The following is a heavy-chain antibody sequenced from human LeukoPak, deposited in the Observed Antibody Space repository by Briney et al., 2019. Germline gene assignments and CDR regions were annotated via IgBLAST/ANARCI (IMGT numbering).Heavy chain of an antibody. CDR3: ARSDFCSSGSCYSETYGMDV. J-gene: IGHJ6*02. V-gene: IGHV4-38-2*01. CDR1: GFTFSSYS. Sequence: PGGSLRLSCAASGFTFSSYSMNWVRQAPGKGLERIGSMYHTGSTYCKPSLKSRVSISVDTSKNQFSLKLTSVTASETAVYYCARSDFCSSGSCYSETYGMDVWGQGTTVTVSS. D-gene: IGHD2-15*01. CDR2: MYHTGST.